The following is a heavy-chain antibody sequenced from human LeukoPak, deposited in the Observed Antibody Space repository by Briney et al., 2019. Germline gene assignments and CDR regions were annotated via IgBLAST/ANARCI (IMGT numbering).Heavy chain of an antibody. Sequence: GESLKISCNDSGYRFTNYWIGWVRQMPGKGLEWMGIIYPGDSDARYTPSFQGQVTMSVDKSMKTAYLQWSSLKASDTAMYYCARRQGCSSTSCPPDYWGQGTLVTVSP. CDR2: IYPGDSDA. D-gene: IGHD2-2*01. CDR3: ARRQGCSSTSCPPDY. CDR1: GYRFTNYW. J-gene: IGHJ4*02. V-gene: IGHV5-51*01.